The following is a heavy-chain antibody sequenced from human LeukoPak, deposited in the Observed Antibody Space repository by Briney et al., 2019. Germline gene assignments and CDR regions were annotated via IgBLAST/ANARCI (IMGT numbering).Heavy chain of an antibody. CDR2: FDPEDGET. CDR1: GYTLTELS. V-gene: IGHV1-24*01. CDR3: ATAAFHCDSQIFDI. J-gene: IGHJ3*02. Sequence: ASVKVSCKVSGYTLTELSMHWVRQAPGKGGEGMGGFDPEDGETIYAQKFQGRVTMTEETSTDTDYMELSSVRSEDTAVYYCATAAFHCDSQIFDIWGQGTMVTVSS. D-gene: IGHD3-22*01.